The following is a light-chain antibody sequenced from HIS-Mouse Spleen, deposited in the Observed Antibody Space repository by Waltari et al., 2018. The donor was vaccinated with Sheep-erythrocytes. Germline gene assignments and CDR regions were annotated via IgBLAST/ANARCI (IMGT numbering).Light chain of an antibody. Sequence: DIVMTQSPLSLPVTPGEQAPISCRSSQGLLHSNGYNYLDWYLQKPGQSPQLLIYLGSNRASGVPDRFSGSGSGTDFTLKISRVEAEDVGVYYCMQALQTPRTFGQGTKVEIK. J-gene: IGKJ1*01. CDR3: MQALQTPRT. V-gene: IGKV2-28*01. CDR1: QGLLHSNGYNY. CDR2: LGS.